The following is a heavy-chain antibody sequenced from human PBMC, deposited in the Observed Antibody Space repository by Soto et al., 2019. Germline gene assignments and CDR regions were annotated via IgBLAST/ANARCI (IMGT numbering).Heavy chain of an antibody. Sequence: ASVKVSCKTSGYTFTNHGINWVRQAPGQGLEWMGWINPYNANTNYAQRLQGRVNMTTDTSTSTAYMDLRSLTSDDTAVYYCARDRVAGIWGDAFDIWGQGKMVTVPS. J-gene: IGHJ3*02. CDR2: INPYNANT. CDR1: GYTFTNHG. D-gene: IGHD3-16*01. V-gene: IGHV1-18*04. CDR3: ARDRVAGIWGDAFDI.